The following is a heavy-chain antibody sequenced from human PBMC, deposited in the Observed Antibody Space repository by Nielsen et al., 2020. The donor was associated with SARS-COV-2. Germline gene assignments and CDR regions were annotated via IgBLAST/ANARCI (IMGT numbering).Heavy chain of an antibody. V-gene: IGHV3-23*01. CDR1: GFTFSSYA. J-gene: IGHJ6*02. Sequence: GESLKISCAASGFTFSSYAMSWVRQVPGKGLEWVSAISGSGGSTYYADSVKGRFTISRDNSKNTLYLQMNSLRAEDTAVYYCAKAAYGDNSPAYYYGMDVWGQGTTVTVSS. D-gene: IGHD4-23*01. CDR3: AKAAYGDNSPAYYYGMDV. CDR2: ISGSGGST.